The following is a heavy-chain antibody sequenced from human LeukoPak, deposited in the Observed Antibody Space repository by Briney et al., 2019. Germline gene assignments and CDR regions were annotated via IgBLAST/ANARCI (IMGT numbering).Heavy chain of an antibody. Sequence: PGGSLRLSCAASGFTFSSYAMSWVRQAPGKGLEWVSYISGSSSTIYYADSVKGRFTISRDNAKNSLYLQMNSLRAEDTAVYYCVARITMVRGVTGLQFDYWGQGTLVTVSS. V-gene: IGHV3-48*01. CDR1: GFTFSSYA. D-gene: IGHD3-10*01. CDR2: ISGSSSTI. CDR3: VARITMVRGVTGLQFDY. J-gene: IGHJ4*02.